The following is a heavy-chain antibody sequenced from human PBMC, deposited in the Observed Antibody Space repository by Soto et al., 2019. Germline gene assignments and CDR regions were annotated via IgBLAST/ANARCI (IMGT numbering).Heavy chain of an antibody. D-gene: IGHD3-22*01. V-gene: IGHV3-30-3*01. Sequence: PGGSLRLSCAASGFTFSSYAMHWVRQAPGKGLEWVAVISYDGSNKYYADSVKGRFTISRDNSKNTLYLQMNSLRAEDTAVYYCARDMGTTNDEYYYDSSGYPDYWGQGTLVTVSS. CDR3: ARDMGTTNDEYYYDSSGYPDY. CDR1: GFTFSSYA. CDR2: ISYDGSNK. J-gene: IGHJ4*02.